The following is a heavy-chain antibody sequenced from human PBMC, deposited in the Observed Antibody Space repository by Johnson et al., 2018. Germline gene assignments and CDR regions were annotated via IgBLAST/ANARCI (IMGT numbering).Heavy chain of an antibody. CDR3: AKESVVGDAFDI. J-gene: IGHJ3*02. V-gene: IGHV3-9*01. CDR1: GFTFDDYA. Sequence: VQLVESGGGLVQPGRSLRLSCAASGFTFDDYAMHWVRQAPGKGLEWVSGISWNSGSIGYADSVKGRFTISRDNAKNSLYLQMNSLRAEDTALYYCAKESVVGDAFDIWGQGTMVTVSS. D-gene: IGHD3-22*01. CDR2: ISWNSGSI.